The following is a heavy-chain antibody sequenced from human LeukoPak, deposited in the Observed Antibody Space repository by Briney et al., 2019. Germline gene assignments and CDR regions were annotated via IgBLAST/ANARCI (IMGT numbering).Heavy chain of an antibody. CDR3: ARGYWNHRTASYYYYGMDV. CDR2: INPNSGGT. V-gene: IGHV1-2*02. Sequence: ASVKVSCKASGYTFTGYYMHWLRQAPGQGLEWMGWINPNSGGTNYAQKFQGRVTMTRDTSISTAYMELSRLRSDDTAVYYCARGYWNHRTASYYYYGMDVWGQGTTVTVSS. D-gene: IGHD1-1*01. J-gene: IGHJ6*02. CDR1: GYTFTGYY.